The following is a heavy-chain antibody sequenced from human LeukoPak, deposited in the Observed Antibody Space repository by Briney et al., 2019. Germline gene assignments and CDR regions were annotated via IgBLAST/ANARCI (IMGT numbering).Heavy chain of an antibody. CDR3: ARPRGTGNDAFDI. Sequence: AESLKIFCRAAAYSITSYWIGRVRHMAGKELEWMGIIYPGDSDTRYSPSCQGQVTISADKSISTAYLQWSSLKASDTAMYYCARPRGTGNDAFDIWGQGTMVTVS. V-gene: IGHV5-51*01. CDR2: IYPGDSDT. D-gene: IGHD1-14*01. J-gene: IGHJ3*02. CDR1: AYSITSYW.